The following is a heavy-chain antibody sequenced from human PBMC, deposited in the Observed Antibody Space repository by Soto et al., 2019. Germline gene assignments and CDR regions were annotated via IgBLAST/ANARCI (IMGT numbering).Heavy chain of an antibody. CDR3: ARDRWSGSNQGMDV. J-gene: IGHJ6*02. V-gene: IGHV1-69*13. D-gene: IGHD3-3*01. CDR1: GGTFSSYA. CDR2: IIPIFGTA. Sequence: AVKVSCKASGGTFSSYAISWVRQAPGQGLEWMGGIIPIFGTANYAQKFQGRVTITANESTSTAYMKLSSLRSEDTAVDYCARDRWSGSNQGMDVWGQGTTVTVSS.